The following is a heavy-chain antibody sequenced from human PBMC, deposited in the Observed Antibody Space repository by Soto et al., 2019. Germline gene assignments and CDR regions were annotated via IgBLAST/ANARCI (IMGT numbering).Heavy chain of an antibody. Sequence: SETLSLTCTVSGGSISSYYWSWIRQPPGKGLEWIGYIYYSGSTNYNPSLKSRVTISVDTSKNQFSLRLSSVTAADTAVYYCARQAVPNCSGGSCSELDDAFDIWGQGTMVTVSS. CDR3: ARQAVPNCSGGSCSELDDAFDI. D-gene: IGHD2-15*01. CDR1: GGSISSYY. V-gene: IGHV4-59*01. J-gene: IGHJ3*02. CDR2: IYYSGST.